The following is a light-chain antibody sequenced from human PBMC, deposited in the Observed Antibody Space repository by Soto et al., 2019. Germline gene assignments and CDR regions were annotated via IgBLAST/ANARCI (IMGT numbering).Light chain of an antibody. CDR1: QSVGSA. J-gene: IGKJ4*01. V-gene: IGKV3-15*01. Sequence: EIVMTQSPATLSVSPGERATLSCRASQSVGSAVAWYQQKPGQAPRLLIVGASTRATGVQARFSGGGSGTEFTLTISSLESEDFAVYYCQQYKDWPPLTFGGGTTVEIK. CDR3: QQYKDWPPLT. CDR2: GAS.